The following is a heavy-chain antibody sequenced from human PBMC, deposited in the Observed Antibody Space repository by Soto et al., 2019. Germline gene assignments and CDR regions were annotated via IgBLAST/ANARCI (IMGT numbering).Heavy chain of an antibody. Sequence: QVQLLQSGAEVKKPGSSVKVSCKASGGTISNYAISWVRQAPGQGLEWMGGIIPILGSANYAQKFQDRVTITADESTRTTYMELSSLRSEDAAVYFCASRERVDAFDVWGQGTMVTVSS. D-gene: IGHD1-26*01. CDR1: GGTISNYA. V-gene: IGHV1-69*01. CDR3: ASRERVDAFDV. J-gene: IGHJ3*01. CDR2: IIPILGSA.